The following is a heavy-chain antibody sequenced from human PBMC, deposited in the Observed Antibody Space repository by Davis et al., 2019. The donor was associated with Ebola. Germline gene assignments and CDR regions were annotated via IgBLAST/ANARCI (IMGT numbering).Heavy chain of an antibody. CDR3: ARTLLSGFTVFFDY. CDR2: ISGYNGHT. Sequence: ASVKVSCKTSGDTFRNNPLYWVRQAPGQGLEWMGWISGYNGHTNYAQTFQGRVTMTTDTSTSTAYMELRSLRSDDTAVYYCARTLLSGFTVFFDYWGQGTLVAVSS. V-gene: IGHV1-18*01. CDR1: GDTFRNNP. J-gene: IGHJ4*02. D-gene: IGHD5-12*01.